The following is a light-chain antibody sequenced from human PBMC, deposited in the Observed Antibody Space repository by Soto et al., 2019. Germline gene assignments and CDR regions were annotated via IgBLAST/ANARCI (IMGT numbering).Light chain of an antibody. CDR1: QSVSRN. Sequence: EIVMTQSPATLSVSPGERATLSCRASQSVSRNLAWYQQKPGQAPRLLIYGASTRATDIPARFSGGGSGTEFTLSISSLQSEDFAIYYCQQYHNWPPLTFGGGTKVEIK. CDR2: GAS. J-gene: IGKJ4*01. CDR3: QQYHNWPPLT. V-gene: IGKV3-15*01.